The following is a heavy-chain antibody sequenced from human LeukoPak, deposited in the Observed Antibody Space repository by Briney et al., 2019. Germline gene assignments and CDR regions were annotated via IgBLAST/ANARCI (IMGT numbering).Heavy chain of an antibody. CDR2: ISYDGSNK. D-gene: IGHD6-19*01. J-gene: IGHJ4*02. Sequence: GGSLRLSCAASGFTFGSYGMHWVGQAQGKGLEGGAVISYDGSNKYYADSVKGRFTISRDNSKNTLYLQMNSLRAEDTAVYYCAKVSTGIAVEALDYWGQGTLVTVPS. V-gene: IGHV3-30*18. CDR3: AKVSTGIAVEALDY. CDR1: GFTFGSYG.